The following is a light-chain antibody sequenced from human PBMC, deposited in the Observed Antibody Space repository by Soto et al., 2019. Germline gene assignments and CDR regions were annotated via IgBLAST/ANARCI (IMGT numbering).Light chain of an antibody. CDR3: ATWDDSLNAAV. V-gene: IGLV1-44*01. CDR1: TSNIAGNT. J-gene: IGLJ7*01. Sequence: QSVLTQPPSLSGTPGQRVPISCSGSTSNIAGNTVHWYQHLPETAPQLLIYIDYQRPSGVPDRFSGSKSGTSASLAISGLQSEDEADYFCATWDDSLNAAVFGGGTQLTVL. CDR2: IDY.